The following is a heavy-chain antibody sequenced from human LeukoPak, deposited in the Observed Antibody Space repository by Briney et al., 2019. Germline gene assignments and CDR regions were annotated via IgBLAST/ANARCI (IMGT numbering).Heavy chain of an antibody. D-gene: IGHD6-19*01. Sequence: GGSLRLSCAASGFTFSSYSMNWVRQAPGKGLEWVSYISSSSSTIYYADSMKGRFTISRDNARNSLYLQMDSLRFEDTAVYYCARGRSGWHFDYWGQGTLVTVAS. J-gene: IGHJ4*02. CDR1: GFTFSSYS. CDR3: ARGRSGWHFDY. CDR2: ISSSSSTI. V-gene: IGHV3-48*01.